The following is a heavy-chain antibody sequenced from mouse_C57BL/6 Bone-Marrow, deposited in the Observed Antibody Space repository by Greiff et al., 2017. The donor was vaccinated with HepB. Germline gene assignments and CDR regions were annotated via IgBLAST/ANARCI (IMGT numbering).Heavy chain of an antibody. CDR3: ARFTTVVATGGAMDY. CDR1: GYTFTDYY. CDR2: IYPGSGNT. V-gene: IGHV1-76*01. J-gene: IGHJ4*01. D-gene: IGHD1-1*01. Sequence: QLQQSGAELVRPGASVKLSCKASGYTFTDYYINWVKQRPGQGLEWIARIYPGSGNTYYNEKFKGKATLTAEKSSSTAYMQLSSLTSEDSAVYFCARFTTVVATGGAMDYWGQGTSVTVSS.